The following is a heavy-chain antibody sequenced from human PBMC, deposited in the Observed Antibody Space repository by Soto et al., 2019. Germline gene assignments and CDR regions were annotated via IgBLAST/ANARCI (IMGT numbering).Heavy chain of an antibody. CDR3: ASRNYYDTLSNWFDP. Sequence: SETLSLTCAVTGGSISSSNWWSWVRQPPGKGLEWIGEIYHSGSTNYNPSLKSRVTISVDKSKNQFSLKLSSVTAADTAVYYCASRNYYDTLSNWFDPWGQGTLVTVSS. CDR2: IYHSGST. CDR1: GGSISSSNW. D-gene: IGHD3-22*01. V-gene: IGHV4-4*02. J-gene: IGHJ5*02.